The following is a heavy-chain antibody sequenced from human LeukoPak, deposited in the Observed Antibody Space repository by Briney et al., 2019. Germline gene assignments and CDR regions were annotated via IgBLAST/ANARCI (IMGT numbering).Heavy chain of an antibody. CDR2: ISYDGSNK. CDR3: ARASEISGHYYDSSGYYYAPYYGMDV. J-gene: IGHJ6*02. D-gene: IGHD3-22*01. Sequence: GGSLRLSCAASGFTFGSYAMHWVRQAPGKGLEWVAVISYDGSNKCYADSVKGRFTISRDNSKNTLYLQMNSLRAEDTAVYYCARASEISGHYYDSSGYYYAPYYGMDVWGQGTTVTVSS. CDR1: GFTFGSYA. V-gene: IGHV3-30-3*01.